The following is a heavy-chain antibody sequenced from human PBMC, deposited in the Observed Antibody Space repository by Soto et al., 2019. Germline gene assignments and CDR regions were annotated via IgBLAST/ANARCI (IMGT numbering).Heavy chain of an antibody. CDR3: AKYSGLTIFRHGMDV. V-gene: IGHV3-23*01. Sequence: GGSLRLSCAASGFTFSSYGMHWVRQAPGKGLEWVSAISGSGGSTYYADSVKGRFTISRDNSKNTLYLQMNSLRAEDTAVYYCAKYSGLTIFRHGMDVWGQGTTVTVSS. D-gene: IGHD3-9*01. J-gene: IGHJ6*02. CDR2: ISGSGGST. CDR1: GFTFSSYG.